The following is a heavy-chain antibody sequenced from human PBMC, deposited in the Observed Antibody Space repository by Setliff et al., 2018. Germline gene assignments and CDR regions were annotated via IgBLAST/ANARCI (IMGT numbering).Heavy chain of an antibody. CDR3: ARENGYCSGGACYFMFDY. V-gene: IGHV4-61*10. D-gene: IGHD2-15*01. Sequence: PSETLSLTCTVSGDSISSRRSYWGWFRQPAGKGLEWIGYIHYSGTTNYNPSLKSRVTLSLDTAKNQFSLELRAVTAADTALYYCARENGYCSGGACYFMFDYWGQGTLVTVSS. J-gene: IGHJ4*02. CDR2: IHYSGTT. CDR1: GDSISSRRSY.